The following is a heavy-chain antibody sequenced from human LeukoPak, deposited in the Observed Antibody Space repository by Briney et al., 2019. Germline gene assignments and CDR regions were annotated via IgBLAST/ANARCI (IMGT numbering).Heavy chain of an antibody. V-gene: IGHV3-48*01. D-gene: IGHD3-10*01. CDR2: ISSSSSNI. CDR3: ARDPDYYGSGNYYDGSGC. CDR1: GFTFSRYS. Sequence: GGSLRLSCAASGFTFSRYSMSWVRQAPGKGLEWVSYISSSSSNIYHADSVKGRFTISRDNAKNSLYLQMNSLRAEDTAVYCCARDPDYYGSGNYYDGSGCWGQGTLVTVSS. J-gene: IGHJ4*02.